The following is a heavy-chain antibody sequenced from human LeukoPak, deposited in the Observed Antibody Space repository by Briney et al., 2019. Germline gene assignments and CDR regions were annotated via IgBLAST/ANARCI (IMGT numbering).Heavy chain of an antibody. J-gene: IGHJ4*02. CDR3: ARSYRAHHTVYSSHFFDY. CDR2: INHFGRT. CDR1: GGSFSGYY. Sequence: SETLSLTCAVYGGSFSGYYWNGIRQPLGKGLEWIGEINHFGRTKYNPSLKSRVTISVDTSKNQFSLKINSLNAADTAVYYCARSYRAHHTVYSSHFFDYWGQGTLVTVSS. D-gene: IGHD5-18*01. V-gene: IGHV4-34*01.